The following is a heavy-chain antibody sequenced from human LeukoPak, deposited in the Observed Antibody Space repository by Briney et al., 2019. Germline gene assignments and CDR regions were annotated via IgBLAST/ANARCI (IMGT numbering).Heavy chain of an antibody. CDR3: ARDWRAAAEY. CDR2: INPNSGGT. J-gene: IGHJ4*02. V-gene: IGHV1-2*02. CDR1: GYIFTGYY. Sequence: ASVKVSCKASGYIFTGYYMYWVRQAPGQGLEWMGWINPNSGGTNYAQKFHDRVTMTRDTSISTAFMELSSLRSDDTAVYYCARDWRAAAEYWGQGTLVTVSS. D-gene: IGHD6-13*01.